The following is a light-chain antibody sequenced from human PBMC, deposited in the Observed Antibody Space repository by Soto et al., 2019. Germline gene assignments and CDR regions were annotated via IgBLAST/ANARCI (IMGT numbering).Light chain of an antibody. V-gene: IGKV3D-20*02. CDR1: QSVSSSY. J-gene: IGKJ1*01. Sequence: EIVLTQSPGTLSLSPGERATLSCRASQSVSSSYLAWHQQKPGQPPRLLIYGASSRATGIPDRFSGSGSGTDFTLTISRLEPEDFAVYYCQQRSNWPPWTFGQGTKVDIK. CDR2: GAS. CDR3: QQRSNWPPWT.